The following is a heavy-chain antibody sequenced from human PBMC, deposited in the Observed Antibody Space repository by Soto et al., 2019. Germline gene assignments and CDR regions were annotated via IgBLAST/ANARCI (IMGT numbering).Heavy chain of an antibody. CDR3: ARDRLMATAGTARHYFGLDV. J-gene: IGHJ6*02. CDR2: IYYSGNT. Sequence: SETLSLTCTVSGGSIRSGGYYWSWVRQNPRRGLEWIGNIYYSGNTYYNPSLKSRLTISVDTSKNQFSLSLSSVTAADTAVYYCARDRLMATAGTARHYFGLDVWGQGTTVTVSS. CDR1: GGSIRSGGYY. V-gene: IGHV4-31*03. D-gene: IGHD5-18*01.